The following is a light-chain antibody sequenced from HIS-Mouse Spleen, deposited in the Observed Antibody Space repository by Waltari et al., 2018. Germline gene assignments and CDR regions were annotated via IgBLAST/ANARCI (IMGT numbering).Light chain of an antibody. CDR2: RNN. CDR3: AAWDDSLSGVV. CDR1: SRNLGSNY. Sequence: QSVLTQPPSASGTPGQRVTISCSRSSRNLGSNYVYWYQQLPGTAPKPLIYRNNQRPSGVPDQFSGSKSGTSASLAISGLRSEDEADYYCAAWDDSLSGVVFGGGTKLTVL. J-gene: IGLJ2*01. V-gene: IGLV1-47*01.